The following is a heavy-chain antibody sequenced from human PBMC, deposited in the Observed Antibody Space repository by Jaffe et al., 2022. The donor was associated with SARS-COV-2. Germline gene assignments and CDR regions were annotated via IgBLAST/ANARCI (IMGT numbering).Heavy chain of an antibody. CDR3: ARELEDIVATRASSRGAWYFDL. J-gene: IGHJ2*01. CDR1: GFTFSSYS. D-gene: IGHD5-12*01. V-gene: IGHV3-48*01. Sequence: EVQLVESGGGLVQPGGSLRLSCAASGFTFSSYSMNWVRQAPGKGLEWVSYISSSSSTIYYADSVKGRFTISRDNAKNSLYLQMNSLRAEDTAVYYCARELEDIVATRASSRGAWYFDLWGRGTLVTVSS. CDR2: ISSSSSTI.